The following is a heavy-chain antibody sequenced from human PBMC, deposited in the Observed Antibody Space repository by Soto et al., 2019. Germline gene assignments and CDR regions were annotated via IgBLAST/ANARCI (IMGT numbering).Heavy chain of an antibody. CDR2: IYYSGST. V-gene: IGHV4-31*03. D-gene: IGHD3-3*01. CDR3: ARAGNGITIFGVVITYVDY. CDR1: GGSISSGGYY. Sequence: SETLSLTCTVSGGSISSGGYYWSWIRQHPGKGLEWIGYIYYSGSTYYNPSLKSRVTISVDTSKNQLSLKLSSVTAADTAVYYCARAGNGITIFGVVITYVDYWGQGTPVTVSS. J-gene: IGHJ4*02.